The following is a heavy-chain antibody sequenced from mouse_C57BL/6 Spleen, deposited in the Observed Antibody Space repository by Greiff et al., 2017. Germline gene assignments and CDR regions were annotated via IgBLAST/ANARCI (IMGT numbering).Heavy chain of an antibody. CDR2: ISHSGST. CDR3: ARSFSYYYGSSFDY. V-gene: IGHV3-8*01. CDR1: GYSITSDY. D-gene: IGHD1-1*01. J-gene: IGHJ2*01. Sequence: VQLQQSGPGLAKPSQTLSLTCSVTGYSITSDYWNWIRKFPGNKLEYMGYISHSGSTYYNPSPKSRISIIRDTTKDQYYLQLNSVTTEDTATYYYARSFSYYYGSSFDYWGQGTTLTVSS.